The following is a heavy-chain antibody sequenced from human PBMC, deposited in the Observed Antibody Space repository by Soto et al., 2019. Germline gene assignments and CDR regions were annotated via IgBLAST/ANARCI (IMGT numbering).Heavy chain of an antibody. V-gene: IGHV3-66*01. D-gene: IGHD1-7*01. CDR3: ARSRTGTTYGGMDV. CDR1: GFAVSSNY. CDR2: IHSGGDT. Sequence: EVQLVESGGDLVQPGGSLRLSCAASGFAVSSNYMTWVRQAPGKGLEWVSVIHSGGDTHYADSVRGRFTISRDNSKNTLYLQMNSLRAEDRAVYYCARSRTGTTYGGMDVWGQGTTVTVYS. J-gene: IGHJ6*02.